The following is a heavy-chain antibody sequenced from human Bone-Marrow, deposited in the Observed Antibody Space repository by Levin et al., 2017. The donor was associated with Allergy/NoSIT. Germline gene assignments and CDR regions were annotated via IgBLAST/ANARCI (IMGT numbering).Heavy chain of an antibody. CDR2: IYSGGGT. CDR1: GFTVSSNY. D-gene: IGHD6-6*01. Sequence: GGSLRLSCAASGFTVSSNYMSWVRQAPGKGLECISVIYSGGGTYYADSVKGRFTISRDNSKNTLYLQMNSLRAEDTAVYYCARVEYSSSSNYYYGVDVWGQGTTVSVSS. J-gene: IGHJ6*02. CDR3: ARVEYSSSSNYYYGVDV. V-gene: IGHV3-53*01.